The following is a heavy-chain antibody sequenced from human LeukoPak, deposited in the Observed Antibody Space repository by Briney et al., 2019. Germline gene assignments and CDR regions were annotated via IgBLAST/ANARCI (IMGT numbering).Heavy chain of an antibody. J-gene: IGHJ3*02. V-gene: IGHV1-69*04. CDR2: IIPILGIA. CDR3: ARDTAVAGTPYDAFDI. Sequence: SVKVSCKASGGTFSSYAISLVRQAPGQGLEWMGRIIPILGIANYAQTFQGRVTITADKSTSTAYMELSSLRSEDTAVYYCARDTAVAGTPYDAFDIWGQGTMVTVSS. CDR1: GGTFSSYA. D-gene: IGHD6-19*01.